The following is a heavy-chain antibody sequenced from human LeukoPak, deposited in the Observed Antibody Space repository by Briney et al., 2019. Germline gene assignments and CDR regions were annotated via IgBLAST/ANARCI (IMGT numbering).Heavy chain of an antibody. CDR1: GDSISTYY. V-gene: IGHV4-4*07. Sequence: SETLSLTCNVSGDSISTYYWSWIQQPAGKGLEWIGRIYTSGSTNYNPSLKSRVTMSVDTSKNQFSLKLSSVTAADTAVYYCARGGRYGSGSYFPYWGQGTLVTVSS. J-gene: IGHJ4*02. CDR2: IYTSGST. D-gene: IGHD3-10*01. CDR3: ARGGRYGSGSYFPY.